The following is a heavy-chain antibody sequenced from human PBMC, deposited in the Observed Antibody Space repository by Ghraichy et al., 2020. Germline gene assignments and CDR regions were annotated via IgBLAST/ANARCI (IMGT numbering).Heavy chain of an antibody. V-gene: IGHV4-61*01. CDR3: ARESGSGSYYVDY. J-gene: IGHJ4*02. Sequence: ESLNISCAVSGGSVSSGYYYWTWIRQPPGKGLEWIGYIYHSGGTNYNPSLKSRVTISLDTSKNQMSLKLSSVTAADTAVYYCARESGSGSYYVDYWGQVTLVTVSS. CDR2: IYHSGGT. CDR1: GGSVSSGYYY. D-gene: IGHD3-10*01.